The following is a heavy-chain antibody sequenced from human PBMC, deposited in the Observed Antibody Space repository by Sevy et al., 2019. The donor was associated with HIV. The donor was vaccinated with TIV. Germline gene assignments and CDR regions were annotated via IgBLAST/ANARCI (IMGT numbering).Heavy chain of an antibody. D-gene: IGHD4-17*01. J-gene: IGHJ4*02. CDR1: GFTFSSYE. CDR2: ISNSGTSM. Sequence: SCVASGFTFSSYEMNWVRQAPGKGLEWVSYISNSGTSMYYSDSVKGRFTISRDNARNSLYLQMNSLRAEDTAVYYCARDLPPSATTVAHFDCWGQGTLVTVSS. CDR3: ARDLPPSATTVAHFDC. V-gene: IGHV3-48*03.